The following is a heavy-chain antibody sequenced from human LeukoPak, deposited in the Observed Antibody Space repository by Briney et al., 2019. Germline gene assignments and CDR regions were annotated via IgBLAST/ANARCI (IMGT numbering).Heavy chain of an antibody. Sequence: GESLKISCKGSGYSFISHWIVWVRQMPGKGLEWMGNIYPGDSDTRYRPPFQGQVTITADKSISTAYLQWSSLKASDTAIYYCARRMVYTSAWDFEYWGQGTLVTVSS. CDR2: IYPGDSDT. J-gene: IGHJ4*02. CDR3: ARRMVYTSAWDFEY. CDR1: GYSFISHW. V-gene: IGHV5-51*01. D-gene: IGHD2-8*01.